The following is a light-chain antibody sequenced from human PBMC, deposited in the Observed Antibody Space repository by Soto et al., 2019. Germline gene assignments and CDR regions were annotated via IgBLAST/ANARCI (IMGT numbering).Light chain of an antibody. CDR2: AAS. Sequence: IQRTQSPSSVSASVGDKVTITCRASQGISRWLAWYQQKPGKAPKLLIYAASNLQSGVPSRFSGSGSGTDFTLPISSLQPEDFATYYCLQTNSFPFTFGGGTKVDIK. CDR1: QGISRW. CDR3: LQTNSFPFT. V-gene: IGKV1-12*01. J-gene: IGKJ4*01.